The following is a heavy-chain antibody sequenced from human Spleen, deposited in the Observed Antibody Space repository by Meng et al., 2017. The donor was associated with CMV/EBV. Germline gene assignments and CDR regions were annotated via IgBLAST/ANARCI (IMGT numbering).Heavy chain of an antibody. J-gene: IGHJ4*02. V-gene: IGHV3-30*04. CDR2: ISYDGSNK. CDR1: GFTFSSYA. Sequence: GESLKISCAASGFTFSSYAMHWVRQAPGKGLEWVAVISYDGSNKYYADSVKGRFTISRDNSKNTLYLQMNSLRAEDTAVYYCARDNGVHSSSSRGLDYWGQGTLVTVSS. D-gene: IGHD6-13*01. CDR3: ARDNGVHSSSSRGLDY.